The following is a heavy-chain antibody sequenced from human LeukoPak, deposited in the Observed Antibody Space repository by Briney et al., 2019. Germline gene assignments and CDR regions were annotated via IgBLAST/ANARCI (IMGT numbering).Heavy chain of an antibody. Sequence: PSETLSLTCTVSGGSISAYYWSWIRQPAGKGLEWIGRIYTSGSTNYNPSLKSRIAMSVDTSKNQFSLKLSSVTAADTAVYYCARGSSQLEPFDYWGQGTLVTVSS. CDR2: IYTSGST. V-gene: IGHV4-4*07. J-gene: IGHJ4*02. D-gene: IGHD6-6*01. CDR1: GGSISAYY. CDR3: ARGSSQLEPFDY.